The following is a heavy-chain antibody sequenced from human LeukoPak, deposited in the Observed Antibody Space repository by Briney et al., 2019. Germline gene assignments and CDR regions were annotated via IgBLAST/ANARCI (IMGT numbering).Heavy chain of an antibody. CDR1: GFTFNTYW. Sequence: AGGSLRLSCAASGFTFNTYWMGWVRQAPGKGLEWVANIKKDGSEKYYADSVKGRFTISRDNAKNSLYLLLNSLRVEDTAVYYGARLGAGSSWSCDDYWGQGTLVTVSS. J-gene: IGHJ4*02. D-gene: IGHD6-13*01. V-gene: IGHV3-7*01. CDR2: IKKDGSEK. CDR3: ARLGAGSSWSCDDY.